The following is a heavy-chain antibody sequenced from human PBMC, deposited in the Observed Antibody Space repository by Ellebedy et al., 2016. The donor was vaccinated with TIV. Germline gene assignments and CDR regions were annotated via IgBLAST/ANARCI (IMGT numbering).Heavy chain of an antibody. CDR2: IAIDSTT. Sequence: GESLKISCAASELTVTSNFMSWVRQAPGKGLAWVSTIAIDSTTYYADSVKGRFTISRDNSKNTLDIQMNSLRAEETAVYYCARETYNDVDLKLWGIFDIWGQGTMVTVSS. J-gene: IGHJ3*02. D-gene: IGHD3-10*01. CDR1: ELTVTSNF. V-gene: IGHV3-66*01. CDR3: ARETYNDVDLKLWGIFDI.